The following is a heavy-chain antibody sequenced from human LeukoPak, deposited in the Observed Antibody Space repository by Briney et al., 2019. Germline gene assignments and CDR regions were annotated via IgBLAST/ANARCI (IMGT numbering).Heavy chain of an antibody. D-gene: IGHD3-10*01. J-gene: IGHJ6*03. CDR3: AKVMKGSERLTMVRGVIIKTAGLYYMDV. Sequence: GGSLRLSCAASGFTLSSYAMSWVRQAPGKGLEWVSSISASGGSTNYADSVTGRFTISRDSSKNTVYLQVNSLRAEDTAVYYCAKVMKGSERLTMVRGVIIKTAGLYYMDVWGKGTTVTVSS. V-gene: IGHV3-23*01. CDR2: ISASGGST. CDR1: GFTLSSYA.